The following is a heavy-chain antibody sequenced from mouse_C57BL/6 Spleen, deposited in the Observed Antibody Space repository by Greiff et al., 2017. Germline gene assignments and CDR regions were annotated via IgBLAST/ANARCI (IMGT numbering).Heavy chain of an antibody. CDR2: INPSTGGT. J-gene: IGHJ2*01. V-gene: IGHV1-42*01. CDR1: GYSFTGYY. CDR3: ARSGGVTTTIDY. D-gene: IGHD2-2*01. Sequence: EVMLVESGPELVKPGASVKISCKASGYSFTGYYMNWVKQSPEKSLEWIGEINPSTGGTTYNQKFKAKATLTVDKSSSTAYMQLKSLTSEDSAVYYCARSGGVTTTIDYWGQGTTLTVSS.